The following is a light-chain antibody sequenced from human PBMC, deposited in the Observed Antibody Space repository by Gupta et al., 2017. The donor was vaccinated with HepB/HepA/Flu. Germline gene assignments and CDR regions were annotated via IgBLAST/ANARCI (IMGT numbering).Light chain of an antibody. J-gene: IGLJ1*01. CDR1: SSNIGSNT. V-gene: IGLV1-44*01. CDR3: AAWDGSLNGPGYV. Sequence: QSVLTQPPSASGTPGQRVTISCSGSSSNIGSNTVNWYQQLPGTAPKLLIYSNNQRPSGVPDRFSGSKSGTSASLAISGLQSEDEADYYCAAWDGSLNGPGYVFGTGTKVTVL. CDR2: SNN.